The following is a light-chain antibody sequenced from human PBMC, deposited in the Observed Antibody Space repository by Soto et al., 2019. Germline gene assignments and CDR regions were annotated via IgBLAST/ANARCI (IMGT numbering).Light chain of an antibody. V-gene: IGKV3-20*01. CDR1: QTISSGF. Sequence: EIVLTQSPGTLSLSPGERATLSCKTSQTISSGFLAWYQQKPGQAPRLLIYGASSSATGIPDRFSGSGSGTDLTLTISGLQSEDFAVYHCQLYNNWPPWTFGQGTKVEIK. J-gene: IGKJ1*01. CDR3: QLYNNWPPWT. CDR2: GAS.